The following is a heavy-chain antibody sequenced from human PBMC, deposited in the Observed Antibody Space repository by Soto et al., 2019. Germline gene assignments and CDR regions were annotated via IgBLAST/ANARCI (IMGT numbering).Heavy chain of an antibody. D-gene: IGHD2-2*01. J-gene: IGHJ4*02. CDR1: EYSFISYW. CDR3: ARGGYCSSTSCSTYDY. V-gene: IGHV5-51*01. Sequence: PGESLKISCMGSEYSFISYWIGWVRQMPGKGLEWMGIIYPGDSDTRFSPSFQGQVTISADKSISTAYLQWSSLKASDTAMYYCARGGYCSSTSCSTYDYWGQGTLVTVSS. CDR2: IYPGDSDT.